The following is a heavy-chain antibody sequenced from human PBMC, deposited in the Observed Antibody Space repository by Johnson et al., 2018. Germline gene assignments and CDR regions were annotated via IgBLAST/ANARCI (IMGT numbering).Heavy chain of an antibody. D-gene: IGHD3-10*01. Sequence: QVQLQESGPGLVKPSQTLSVTCTVSGGSISSGGYYWSWIRQHPGKGLEWIGCIYYSGSTYYNPSLKSRLTISVDTSKNQFSLNLNSVTAADTAVYYCARVTRGSRGGMDVWGQGTTVTVSS. CDR2: IYYSGST. J-gene: IGHJ6*02. CDR3: ARVTRGSRGGMDV. CDR1: GGSISSGGYY. V-gene: IGHV4-31*03.